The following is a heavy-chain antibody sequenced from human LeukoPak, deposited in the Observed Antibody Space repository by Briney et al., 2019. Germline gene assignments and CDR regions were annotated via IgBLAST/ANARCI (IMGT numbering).Heavy chain of an antibody. CDR1: GFTFSSYS. CDR3: ARRRWLHPSDAFDI. CDR2: ISSSSYI. D-gene: IGHD5-24*01. J-gene: IGHJ3*02. V-gene: IGHV3-21*01. Sequence: PGGSLRLSCAASGFTFSSYSMNWVRQAPGKGLEWVSSISSSSYIYYADSVKGRFTISRDNAKNSLYLQMNSLRAEDTAVYYCARRRWLHPSDAFDIWGQGTMVTVSS.